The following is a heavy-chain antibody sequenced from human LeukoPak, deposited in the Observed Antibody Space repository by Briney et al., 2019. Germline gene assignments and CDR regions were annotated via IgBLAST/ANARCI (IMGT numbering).Heavy chain of an antibody. CDR2: ISSSGSTI. Sequence: SGGSLRLSCAAPGFTFSSYEMNWVRQAPRKGLEWVSYISSSGSTIYYAYSVKGRFPSSRDNAKNSLYLQMNSLRAEDTAVYYCARGGGLRRTFEYWGQGTLVTVSS. V-gene: IGHV3-48*03. J-gene: IGHJ4*02. CDR1: GFTFSSYE. CDR3: ARGGGLRRTFEY. D-gene: IGHD4-17*01.